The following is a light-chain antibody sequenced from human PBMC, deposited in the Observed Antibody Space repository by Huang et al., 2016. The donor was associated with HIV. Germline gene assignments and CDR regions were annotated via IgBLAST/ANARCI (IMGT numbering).Light chain of an antibody. J-gene: IGKJ1*01. Sequence: DVVMTQLPLSLPVALGQPASIFCKSSQSLVSSDGNTYLNWFQQRPGQPPRSLIYQVSNRDTGVPDRFSGSGSGTRFALRSNRVEAEDVAIYYCMQGTHWPGTFGQGTKMEI. CDR1: QSLVSSDGNTY. CDR2: QVS. V-gene: IGKV2-30*01. CDR3: MQGTHWPGT.